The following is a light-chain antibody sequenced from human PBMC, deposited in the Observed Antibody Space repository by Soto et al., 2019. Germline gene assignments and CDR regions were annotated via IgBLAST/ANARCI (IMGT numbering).Light chain of an antibody. CDR1: SGHSSYI. J-gene: IGLJ1*01. CDR2: LEGSGSY. Sequence: QSVLTQSSSASASLGSSVKLTCTLSSGHSSYIIAWHQQQPGKAPRYLMKLEGSGSYNKGSGVPDRFSGSSSGADRYLTISNLPFEDEADYYCETWDSNTLYVFGTGTKVTVL. V-gene: IGLV4-60*02. CDR3: ETWDSNTLYV.